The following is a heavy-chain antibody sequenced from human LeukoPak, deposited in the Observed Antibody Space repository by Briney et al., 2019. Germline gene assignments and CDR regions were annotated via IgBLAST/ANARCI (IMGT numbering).Heavy chain of an antibody. J-gene: IGHJ4*02. CDR3: ARRTGHSYFDY. CDR1: GFTFSDYY. Sequence: GGSLTLSCAASGFTFSDYYVSWIRQSPGKGLEWISYISGDGSNILSADSLKGRFTISRDNAENSLFLQISSLRVEDTAIYYCARRTGHSYFDYWGQGILVTVSS. D-gene: IGHD1-14*01. V-gene: IGHV3-11*01. CDR2: ISGDGSNI.